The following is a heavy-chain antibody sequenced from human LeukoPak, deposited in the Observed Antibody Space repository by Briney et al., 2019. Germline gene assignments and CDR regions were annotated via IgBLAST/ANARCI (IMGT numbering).Heavy chain of an antibody. CDR2: IYSGGST. CDR3: AKDLFYDSSGYSEDY. V-gene: IGHV3-53*04. CDR1: GFTVSSNY. J-gene: IGHJ4*02. D-gene: IGHD3-22*01. Sequence: GGSLRLSCAASGFTVSSNYMSWVRQAPGKGLEWVSVIYSGGSTYYADSVKGRFTISRHNSKNTLYLQMNSLRAEDTAVYYCAKDLFYDSSGYSEDYWGQGTLVTVPS.